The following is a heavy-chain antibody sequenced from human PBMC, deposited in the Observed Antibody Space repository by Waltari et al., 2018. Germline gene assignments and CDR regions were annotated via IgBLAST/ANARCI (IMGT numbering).Heavy chain of an antibody. V-gene: IGHV1-3*01. CDR3: VRGATTKFYYYYYYMDV. CDR1: GYRLSSQS. J-gene: IGHJ6*03. CDR2: LNPVNGDT. D-gene: IGHD1-1*01. Sequence: QVKLVQSGAEVVSRGASVRVSCKAPGYRLSSQSIHWVPQAPGQSLEWRAWLNPVNGDTKYSQKFQGRVSVTRDTSARTVYMDLSSLTSEDTATYYCVRGATTKFYYYYYYMDVWGQGTTVTVSS.